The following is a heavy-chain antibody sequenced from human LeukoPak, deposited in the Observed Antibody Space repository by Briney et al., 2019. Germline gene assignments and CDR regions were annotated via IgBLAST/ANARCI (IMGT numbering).Heavy chain of an antibody. CDR1: EDTLRNVA. V-gene: IGHV1-69*13. CDR2: IIPMIATA. D-gene: IGHD3-22*01. Sequence: ASVKVSCKTTEDTLRNVAFSWVRQAPGQGLEWLGGIIPMIATASYSQKFQGRVSINADESTSTVYMELSSLKLEDTAVYYCARGAGWLYDWGQGTLVIVSS. CDR3: ARGAGWLYD. J-gene: IGHJ4*02.